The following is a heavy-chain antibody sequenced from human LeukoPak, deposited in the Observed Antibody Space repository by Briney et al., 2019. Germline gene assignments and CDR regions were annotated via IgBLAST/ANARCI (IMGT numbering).Heavy chain of an antibody. J-gene: IGHJ5*02. CDR2: FYYDGSFK. Sequence: GGSLRLSCAASGFTFGSYTMHWVRQAPGKGLEWVAVFYYDGSFKYYADSVKGRFTISRDISESTLHLQMNSLRAEDTAVYYCARDLKVKDWSTWFDRWGQGTLVTVSS. CDR3: ARDLKVKDWSTWFDR. CDR1: GFTFGSYT. V-gene: IGHV3-33*01. D-gene: IGHD3/OR15-3a*01.